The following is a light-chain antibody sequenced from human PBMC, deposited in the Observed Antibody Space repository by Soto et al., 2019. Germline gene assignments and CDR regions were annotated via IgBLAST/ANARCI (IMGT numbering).Light chain of an antibody. V-gene: IGKV1-33*01. CDR1: QDISNY. J-gene: IGKJ2*01. Sequence: DIQMTQSPSSLSASVGDRVTITCQASQDISNYLNWYQQKPGKAPKLLIYDASNLETGVPSRFSGSGSGTDVTFTISILQPEDIATYYCQQYDNLPYTVGQGTNLEIK. CDR3: QQYDNLPYT. CDR2: DAS.